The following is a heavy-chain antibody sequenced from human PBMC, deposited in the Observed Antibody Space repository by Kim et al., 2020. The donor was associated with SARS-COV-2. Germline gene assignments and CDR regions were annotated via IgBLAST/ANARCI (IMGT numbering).Heavy chain of an antibody. Sequence: GGTNTSPSLKSRITTSLDTSKNQFSLKLRSVTAADTAVYYCASDFTDYFDYWGQGILVTVSS. V-gene: IGHV4-59*01. J-gene: IGHJ4*02. CDR2: GGT. CDR3: ASDFTDYFDY.